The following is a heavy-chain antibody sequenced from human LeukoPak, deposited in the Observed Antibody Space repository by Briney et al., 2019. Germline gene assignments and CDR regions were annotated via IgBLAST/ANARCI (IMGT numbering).Heavy chain of an antibody. CDR2: MFPDGRT. J-gene: IGHJ4*02. D-gene: IGHD4-17*01. CDR1: GFTVNDNY. Sequence: RGSLRLSCAVSGFTVNDNYMSWVRQAPGKGLQWVSVMFPDGRTYYADSVKGRFTISRDLARNTLLLQMHSLRADDTAVHYCARTNPVYGDYDYWGQGTLVTVSS. V-gene: IGHV3-53*01. CDR3: ARTNPVYGDYDY.